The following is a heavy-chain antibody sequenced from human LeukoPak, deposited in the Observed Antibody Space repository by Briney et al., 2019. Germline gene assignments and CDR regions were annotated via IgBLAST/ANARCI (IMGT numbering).Heavy chain of an antibody. CDR2: ISGSSSYI. J-gene: IGHJ4*02. CDR1: GFTFSSYS. CDR3: ARGPLYYYGSGSYPDFDY. D-gene: IGHD3-10*01. V-gene: IGHV3-21*01. Sequence: PGGSLRLSCAASGFTFSSYSMNWVRQAPGKGLEWVSSISGSSSYIYYADSVEGRFTISRDNAKNSLYLQMNSLRAEDTAVYYCARGPLYYYGSGSYPDFDYWGQGTLVTVSS.